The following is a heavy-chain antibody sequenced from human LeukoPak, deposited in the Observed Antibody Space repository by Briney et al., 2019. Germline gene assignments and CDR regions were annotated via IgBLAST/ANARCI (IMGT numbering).Heavy chain of an antibody. J-gene: IGHJ5*02. CDR1: GGSISSYY. V-gene: IGHV4-59*08. Sequence: SETLSLTCTVSGGSISSYYWTWIRQPPGKGLESIGYIYYSGSTKYNPSLKSRVTMSVDTSKNRFSLKLSSVTAADTAVYYCARHRGYCSSTSCSYNWFDPWGQGTLVTVSS. D-gene: IGHD2-2*03. CDR2: IYYSGST. CDR3: ARHRGYCSSTSCSYNWFDP.